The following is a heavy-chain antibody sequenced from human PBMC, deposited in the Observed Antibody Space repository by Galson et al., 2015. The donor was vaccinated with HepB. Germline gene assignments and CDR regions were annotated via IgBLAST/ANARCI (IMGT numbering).Heavy chain of an antibody. V-gene: IGHV1-3*01. Sequence: SVKVSCKASGYTFTSYAMHWVRQAPGQRLEWMGWINAGNGNTKYSQKFQGRVTITRDTSASTAYMELSSLRSEDTAVYYCARDFYYGSGSHRTYYYYYGMDVWGQGTTVTVSS. D-gene: IGHD3-10*01. CDR3: ARDFYYGSGSHRTYYYYYGMDV. J-gene: IGHJ6*02. CDR1: GYTFTSYA. CDR2: INAGNGNT.